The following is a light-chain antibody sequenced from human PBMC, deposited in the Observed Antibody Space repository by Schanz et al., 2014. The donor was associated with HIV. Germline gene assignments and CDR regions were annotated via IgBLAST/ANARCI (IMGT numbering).Light chain of an antibody. CDR3: QQLSTYPFT. CDR1: QGISNW. J-gene: IGKJ4*01. V-gene: IGKV1-12*02. CDR2: GAL. Sequence: DIQMTQSPSSVSASVGDRVTITCRARQGISNWLAWYQQKPGKAPNLLIYGALNLQTGVPSIFSASGSGTDFTLTISNLQPEDFGTYYCQQLSTYPFTLGGGTKVELK.